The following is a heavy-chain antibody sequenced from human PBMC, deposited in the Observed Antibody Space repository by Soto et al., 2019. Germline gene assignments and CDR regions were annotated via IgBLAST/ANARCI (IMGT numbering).Heavy chain of an antibody. CDR1: GYTFTNYW. Sequence: PGESLKISCEGSGYTFTNYWIGWVRQMPGKGLEWMGIIYPGDSDTKYNPSFQGQVTISADKSITTTYLQWSSLKASDTAIYYCAASIFYYGMDVWGQGTTVTGS. J-gene: IGHJ6*02. CDR3: AASIFYYGMDV. V-gene: IGHV5-51*01. CDR2: IYPGDSDT.